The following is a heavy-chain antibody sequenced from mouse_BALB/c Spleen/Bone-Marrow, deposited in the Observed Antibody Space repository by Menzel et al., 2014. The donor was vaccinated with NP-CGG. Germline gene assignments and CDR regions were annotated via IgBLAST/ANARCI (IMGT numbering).Heavy chain of an antibody. D-gene: IGHD2-3*01. CDR2: IDTSDSFT. CDR3: VRRDGNDAMDY. V-gene: IGHV1-69*01. Sequence: VQLQESGAELVMPGASVKMSCKASGYTFTDYWMHWVKQMPGQGLEWIGTIDTSDSFTIYNQNFKGKATLTVDESSTTAYMQLSSLTSEDSAAYYCVRRDGNDAMDYWGQGTSVAVSS. CDR1: GYTFTDYW. J-gene: IGHJ4*01.